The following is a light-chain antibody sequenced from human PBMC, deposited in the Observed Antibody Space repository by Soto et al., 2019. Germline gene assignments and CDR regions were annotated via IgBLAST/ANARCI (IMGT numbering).Light chain of an antibody. V-gene: IGKV1-33*01. CDR1: QDISNY. CDR2: DAS. J-gene: IGKJ3*01. CDR3: QQYDDLPLS. Sequence: DIQMNQSPSSLSASVGDRVTITCQASQDISNYLNWYRQKPGKAPKLLIYDASNLETGVPSRFSGSGSGTEFTFTISSLQTEDVATYYCQQYDDLPLSFGPGTKVDIK.